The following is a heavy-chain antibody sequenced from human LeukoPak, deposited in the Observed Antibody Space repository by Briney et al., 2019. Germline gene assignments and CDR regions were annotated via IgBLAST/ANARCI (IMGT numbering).Heavy chain of an antibody. CDR2: INPNSGGT. CDR1: GYTFTGYY. Sequence: GASVKVSCKASGYTFTGYYMHWVRQAPGQGLEWMGRINPNSGGTNYAQKFQGRVTMTRDTSISTAYMELSRLRSDDTAVYYCATPGYCSSTSCSNWFDPWAREPWSPSPQ. V-gene: IGHV1-2*06. J-gene: IGHJ5*02. D-gene: IGHD2-2*01. CDR3: ATPGYCSSTSCSNWFDP.